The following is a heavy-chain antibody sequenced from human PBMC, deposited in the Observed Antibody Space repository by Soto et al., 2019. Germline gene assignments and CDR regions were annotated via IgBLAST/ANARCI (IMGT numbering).Heavy chain of an antibody. J-gene: IGHJ6*02. CDR3: AKDRALENQTPYGMDV. Sequence: EMQLLESGGGLGQPGGSLRLSCVASPITVYNFAAMSWVRQTPERGLEWVSSISGRGDHSYYASSVKGRFTISRDNSKNRLYLQRDGLRVDDTAVYYCAKDRALENQTPYGMDVWGQGTTVTV. CDR1: PITVYNFAA. V-gene: IGHV3-23*01. CDR2: ISGRGDHS. D-gene: IGHD2-2*01.